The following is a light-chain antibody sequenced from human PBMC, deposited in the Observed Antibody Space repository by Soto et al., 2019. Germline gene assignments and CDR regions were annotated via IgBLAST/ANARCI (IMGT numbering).Light chain of an antibody. CDR1: SSDVGGYNY. CDR3: TSYTSSSPYV. Sequence: QSALTQPASVSGSPGQSITISCTGTSSDVGGYNYVSWYQQHPGKAPKLIIYEVRNRPSGISNRFSGSKSGNTASLTISWLQAEDEADYYCTSYTSSSPYVFGTGTKLTVL. CDR2: EVR. J-gene: IGLJ1*01. V-gene: IGLV2-14*01.